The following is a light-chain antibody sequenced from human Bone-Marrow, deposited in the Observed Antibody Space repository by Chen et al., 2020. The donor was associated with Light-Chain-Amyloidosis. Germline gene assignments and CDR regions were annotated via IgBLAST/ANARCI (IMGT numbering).Light chain of an antibody. CDR2: GSS. V-gene: IGKV3-20*01. J-gene: IGKJ4*01. CDR3: QQYGTSPLT. CDR1: QTISSNY. Sequence: EIVLTQSPGTLSLSPGEGANLSCRASQTISSNYLTWYQQKFGQAPWLLIYGSSSRATGIPDSFTGSGSGTDFTLTINRLEPEDFAMYDCQQYGTSPLTFGGGTKVEIK.